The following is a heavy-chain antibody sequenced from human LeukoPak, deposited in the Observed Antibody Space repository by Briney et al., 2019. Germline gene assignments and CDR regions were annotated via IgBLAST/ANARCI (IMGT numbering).Heavy chain of an antibody. V-gene: IGHV4-4*07. D-gene: IGHD1-26*01. CDR3: AREMEARSSNAFDI. CDR1: GDSISSYY. Sequence: SETLSLTCTVSGDSISSYYWSWIRHPAGKGLEWIGRIHISETTNNNPSLKSRVTMSLDTSKNQFSLRLSSVTAADTAVYYCAREMEARSSNAFDIWGQGTMVTVSS. J-gene: IGHJ3*02. CDR2: IHISETT.